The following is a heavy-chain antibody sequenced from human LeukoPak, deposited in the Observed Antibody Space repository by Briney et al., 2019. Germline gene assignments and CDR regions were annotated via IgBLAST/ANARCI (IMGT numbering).Heavy chain of an antibody. CDR1: GYTFNGYY. CDR2: INPNNGGT. J-gene: IGHJ4*02. V-gene: IGHV1-2*02. CDR3: ATPGGDSSGYSYDY. Sequence: ASVKVSCKASGYTFNGYYIHWVRQXPGXXXXXXGWINPNNGGTNYAQKFQGRVTMTRDTSISTAYMELSTLRFDDTAVYYCATPGGDSSGYSYDYWGQGTLVTVSS. D-gene: IGHD3-22*01.